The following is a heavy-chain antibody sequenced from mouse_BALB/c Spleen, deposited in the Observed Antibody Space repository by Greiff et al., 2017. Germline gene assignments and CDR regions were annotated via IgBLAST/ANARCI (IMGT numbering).Heavy chain of an antibody. CDR3: ARSEGNYGNLVGFAY. V-gene: IGHV1-7*01. Sequence: QVQLQQSGAELAKPGASVKMSCKASGYTFTSYWMHWVKQRPGQGLEWIGYINPSTGYTEYIQKFKDKATLTADKSSSTAYMQLSSLTSEDSAVYYCARSEGNYGNLVGFAYWGQGTLVTVSA. D-gene: IGHD2-1*01. J-gene: IGHJ3*01. CDR1: GYTFTSYW. CDR2: INPSTGYT.